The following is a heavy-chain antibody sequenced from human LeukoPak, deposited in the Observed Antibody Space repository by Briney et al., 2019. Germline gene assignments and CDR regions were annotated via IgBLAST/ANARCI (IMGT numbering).Heavy chain of an antibody. Sequence: GGSLRLSCAASGFTFSGYAMSWVRQAPGKGLEWVSAISGSGGSTYYADSVKGRFTISRDNSKNTLYLQMNSLRAEDTAVYYCAKDKYGDYTYDYWGQGTLVTVSS. D-gene: IGHD4-17*01. CDR2: ISGSGGST. J-gene: IGHJ4*02. CDR3: AKDKYGDYTYDY. CDR1: GFTFSGYA. V-gene: IGHV3-23*01.